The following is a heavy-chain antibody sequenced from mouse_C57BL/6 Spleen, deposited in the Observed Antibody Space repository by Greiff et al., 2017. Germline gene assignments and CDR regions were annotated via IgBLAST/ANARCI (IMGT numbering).Heavy chain of an antibody. CDR1: GYTFTSYG. J-gene: IGHJ4*01. Sequence: QVQLQQPGAELVKPGASVKLSCKASGYTFTSYGISWVKQRTGQGLEWIGEIYPRSGNTYSNEKFKGKSTLTADKSSSTAYMELRSLTSEDSAVYFCARGDGSSPSYAMDYWGQGTSVTVSS. V-gene: IGHV1-81*01. D-gene: IGHD1-1*01. CDR2: IYPRSGNT. CDR3: ARGDGSSPSYAMDY.